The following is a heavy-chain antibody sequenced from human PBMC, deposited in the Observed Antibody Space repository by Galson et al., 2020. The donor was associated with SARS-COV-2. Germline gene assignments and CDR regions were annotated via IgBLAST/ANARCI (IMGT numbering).Heavy chain of an antibody. CDR1: GYSFTSYC. J-gene: IGHJ5*02. V-gene: IGHV5-51*01. CDR3: ARQIMVRGVINRQNWFDP. CDR2: IYPADSDT. Sequence: GESLKISCKGSGYSFTSYCIGWVRQMPGKGLEWMGIIYPADSDTKYSPSFQGQVTISADKSISTAYLQWSSLKASDTAMYYCARQIMVRGVINRQNWFDPWGQGTLVTVSS. D-gene: IGHD3-10*01.